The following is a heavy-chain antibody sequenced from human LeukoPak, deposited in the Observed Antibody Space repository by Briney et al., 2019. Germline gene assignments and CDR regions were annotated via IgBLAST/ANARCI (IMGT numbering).Heavy chain of an antibody. J-gene: IGHJ4*02. D-gene: IGHD2-15*01. CDR2: ISYDGSNK. V-gene: IGHV3-30*04. Sequence: PGRSLRLSGAASGFTFSSYAMHWVRQAPGKGLEWVAVISYDGSNKYYADSVKGRFTISRDNSKNTLYLQMNSLRAEDTAVYYCARGLGWPGDYWGQGTLVTVSS. CDR1: GFTFSSYA. CDR3: ARGLGWPGDY.